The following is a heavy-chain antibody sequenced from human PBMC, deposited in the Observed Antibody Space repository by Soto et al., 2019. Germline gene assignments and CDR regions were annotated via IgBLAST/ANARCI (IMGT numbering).Heavy chain of an antibody. Sequence: PGGSLRLSCAASGYTFSEYSMNWVRQAPWKGLEWVSYSGTSRKYIFYADSVRGRFTISRDDAKSSLYLQLNSLRDEDTAVYYCVRDRDWAFDIWGQGTMVTVSS. J-gene: IGHJ3*02. V-gene: IGHV3-48*02. CDR1: GYTFSEYS. D-gene: IGHD3-9*01. CDR2: SGTSRKYI. CDR3: VRDRDWAFDI.